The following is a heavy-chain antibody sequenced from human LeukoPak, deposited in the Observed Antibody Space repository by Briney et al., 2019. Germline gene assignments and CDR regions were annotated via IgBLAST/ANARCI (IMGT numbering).Heavy chain of an antibody. D-gene: IGHD6-13*01. CDR1: GGSFSGYY. CDR2: INHSGST. V-gene: IGHV4-34*01. J-gene: IGHJ5*02. CDR3: ARGPKLGYNWFDP. Sequence: SETLSLTCAVYGGSFSGYYWSWFRQPPGKGLEWIGEINHSGSTNYNPSLKSRVTISVDTSKNQFSLKLSSVTAADTAVYYCARGPKLGYNWFDPWGQGTLVTVSS.